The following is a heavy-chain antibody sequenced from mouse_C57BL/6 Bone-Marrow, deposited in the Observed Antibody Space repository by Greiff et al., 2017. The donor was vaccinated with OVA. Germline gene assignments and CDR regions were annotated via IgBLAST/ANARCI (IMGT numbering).Heavy chain of an antibody. Sequence: EVKLQESGGGLVQPGGSLSLSCAASGFTFTDYYMSWVRQPPGKALEWLGFIRNKANGYTTEYSASVKGRFTISRDNSQSILYLQMNALRAEDSATYYCARYIRGLDYWGQGTTLTVSS. D-gene: IGHD3-2*02. CDR3: ARYIRGLDY. V-gene: IGHV7-3*01. CDR2: IRNKANGYTT. CDR1: GFTFTDYY. J-gene: IGHJ2*01.